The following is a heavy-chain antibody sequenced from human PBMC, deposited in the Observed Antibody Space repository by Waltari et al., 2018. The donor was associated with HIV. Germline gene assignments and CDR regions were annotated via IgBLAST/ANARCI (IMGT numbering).Heavy chain of an antibody. D-gene: IGHD3-22*01. Sequence: QDQLVESGGGVVQPGRSLRLSCAASGFPFSRYVMSWARLAPGKGLESVAVRSFDGSSAYYADSVKGRFNISKDNPKNTLYLQMKSLITEDTAVYFCAGDSVYSDSSGYYFRPFDMWGQGTMVTVSS. CDR1: GFPFSRYV. V-gene: IGHV3-30-3*01. CDR3: AGDSVYSDSSGYYFRPFDM. J-gene: IGHJ3*02. CDR2: RSFDGSSA.